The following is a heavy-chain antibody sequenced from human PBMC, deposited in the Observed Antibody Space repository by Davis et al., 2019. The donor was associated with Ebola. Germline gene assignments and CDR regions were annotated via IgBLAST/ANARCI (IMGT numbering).Heavy chain of an antibody. CDR3: AGIATTGLNWFDP. J-gene: IGHJ5*02. D-gene: IGHD6-13*01. V-gene: IGHV3-64*04. CDR1: GFIFRNYV. Sequence: GGSLRLSCETSGFIFRNYVMSWVRQAPGKGLQYVSGITNNGGSTYYADSVKGRFIISRDNSKNTLFLQMNSLRAEDTAVYYCAGIATTGLNWFDPWGQGTLVTVSS. CDR2: ITNNGGST.